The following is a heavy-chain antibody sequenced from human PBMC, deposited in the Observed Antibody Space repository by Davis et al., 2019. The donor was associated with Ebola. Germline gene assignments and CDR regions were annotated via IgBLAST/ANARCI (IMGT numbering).Heavy chain of an antibody. CDR1: GDSVSSNSAA. CDR2: TYYRAKWYN. Sequence: MPSETLSLTCAISGDSVSSNSAAWNWIRQSPSRGLEWLGRTYYRAKWYNDYAVSVKSRITINPDTSKNQFSLQLNSVTPEDTAVYYCARGGQRRITIFGVVITIFDYWGQGTLVTVSS. V-gene: IGHV6-1*01. D-gene: IGHD3-3*01. CDR3: ARGGQRRITIFGVVITIFDY. J-gene: IGHJ4*02.